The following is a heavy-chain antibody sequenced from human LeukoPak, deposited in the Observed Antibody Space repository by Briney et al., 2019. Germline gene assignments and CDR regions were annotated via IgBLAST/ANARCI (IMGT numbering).Heavy chain of an antibody. CDR1: GGSFSGYY. D-gene: IGHD2-21*01. J-gene: IGHJ4*02. V-gene: IGHV4-34*01. CDR2: INHSGST. Sequence: SETLSLTCSVYGGSFSGYYWSWIRQPPGKGLEWIGEINHSGSTNYNPSLKSRVTISVDTSKNQFSLKLSSVTAADTAVYYCATADSHVFDYWGQGTLVTVSS. CDR3: ATADSHVFDY.